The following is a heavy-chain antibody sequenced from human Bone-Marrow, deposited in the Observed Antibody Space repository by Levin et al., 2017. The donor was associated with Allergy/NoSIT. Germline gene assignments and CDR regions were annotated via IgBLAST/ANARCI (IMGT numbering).Heavy chain of an antibody. CDR1: GVTVFNNY. Sequence: GGSLRLSCTASGVTVFNNYFMWVRQAPGKGLEWVSHIYSGGGTNYADSVKGRFSVSRDNSKNTVYLQMNSLIADDTAVYYCGRDGPGGGHWGQGTQVTVSS. J-gene: IGHJ4*02. CDR2: IYSGGGT. V-gene: IGHV3-66*01. D-gene: IGHD3-10*01. CDR3: GRDGPGGGH.